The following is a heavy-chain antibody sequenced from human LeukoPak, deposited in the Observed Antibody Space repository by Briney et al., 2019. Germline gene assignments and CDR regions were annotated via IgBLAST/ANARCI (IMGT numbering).Heavy chain of an antibody. CDR1: GYTFTSYG. CDR2: ISAYNGNT. Sequence: ASVKVSCKASGYTFTSYGISWVRQAPGQGLEWMGWISAYNGNTNYAQKLHGRLTMTRDRSTSTVYMELSSLRSEDTAVYYCARGPPYSSGWFPDDHWGQGALVTVSS. V-gene: IGHV1-18*01. D-gene: IGHD6-19*01. J-gene: IGHJ4*02. CDR3: ARGPPYSSGWFPDDH.